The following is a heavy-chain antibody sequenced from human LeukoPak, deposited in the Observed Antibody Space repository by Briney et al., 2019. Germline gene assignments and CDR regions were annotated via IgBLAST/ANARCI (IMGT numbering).Heavy chain of an antibody. CDR2: INPSGGST. CDR3: ATDLAMVRGVIGGDY. CDR1: GYTFTSYY. Sequence: ASVKVSCKASGYTFTSYYFHWVRQAPGQGLEWMGIINPSGGSTIYAQKFQGRVTMTEDTSTDTAYMELSSLTSDDTAVYYCATDLAMVRGVIGGDYWGQGTLVTVSS. J-gene: IGHJ4*02. V-gene: IGHV1-46*01. D-gene: IGHD3-10*01.